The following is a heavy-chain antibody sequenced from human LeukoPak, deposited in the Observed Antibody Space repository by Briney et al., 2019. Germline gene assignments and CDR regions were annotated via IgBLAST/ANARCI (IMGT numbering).Heavy chain of an antibody. D-gene: IGHD6-19*01. CDR2: IYGGGST. V-gene: IGHV3-53*01. CDR1: GFTVSSNF. J-gene: IGHJ4*02. Sequence: GGSLRLSCSASGFTVSSNFMSWVRQAPGKGLEWVSVIYGGGSTYYADSVRGRFTISRDTSKNMLYLQMNSLRAEDTAVYYCATWPGGWYGEDSWGQGTLVTVSS. CDR3: ATWPGGWYGEDS.